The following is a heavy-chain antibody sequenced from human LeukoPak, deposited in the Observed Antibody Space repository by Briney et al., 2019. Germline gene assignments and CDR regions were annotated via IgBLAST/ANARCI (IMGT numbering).Heavy chain of an antibody. J-gene: IGHJ6*04. V-gene: IGHV3-11*04. Sequence: LTCAVYGGSFSGYYWSWVRQAPGKGLEWVSYTSSSGSTIYYADSVKGRFTISRDNAKNSLYLQMNSLRAEDTAVYYCAELGITMIGGVWGKGTTVTISS. CDR2: TSSSGSTI. CDR3: AELGITMIGGV. CDR1: GGSFSGYY. D-gene: IGHD3-10*02.